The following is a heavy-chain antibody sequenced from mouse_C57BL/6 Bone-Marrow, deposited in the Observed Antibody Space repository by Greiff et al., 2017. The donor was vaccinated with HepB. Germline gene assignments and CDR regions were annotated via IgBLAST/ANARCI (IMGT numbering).Heavy chain of an antibody. CDR2: IDPSDSYT. D-gene: IGHD2-1*01. V-gene: IGHV1-69*01. Sequence: QVQLQQPGAELVMPGASVKLSCKASGYTFTSYWMHWVRQRPGQGLEWIGEIDPSDSYTNYNQKFKGKSTLTVDKSSSTAYMQLSSLTSEDSAVYYCAIEGIYYADYYAMDYWGQGTSVTVSS. CDR3: AIEGIYYADYYAMDY. J-gene: IGHJ4*01. CDR1: GYTFTSYW.